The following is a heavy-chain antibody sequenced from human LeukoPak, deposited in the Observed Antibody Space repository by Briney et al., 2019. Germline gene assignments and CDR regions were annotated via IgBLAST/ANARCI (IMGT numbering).Heavy chain of an antibody. CDR1: GYSISSGYY. J-gene: IGHJ6*03. V-gene: IGHV4-38-2*02. Sequence: SETLSLTCTVSGYSISSGYYWGWIRQPPGKGLEWIGNIYHSGSTYYNPSLKSRVTISVDTSKNQFSLKLSSVTAADTAVYYCARHISSSWYVYYYYYVDVWGKGTTVTISS. CDR2: IYHSGST. CDR3: ARHISSSWYVYYYYYVDV. D-gene: IGHD6-13*01.